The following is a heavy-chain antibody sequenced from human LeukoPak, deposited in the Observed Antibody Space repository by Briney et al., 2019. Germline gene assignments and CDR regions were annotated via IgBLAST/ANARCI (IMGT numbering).Heavy chain of an antibody. Sequence: GGSLRLSCAASGFTFSSYEMNWVRQAPGKGLEWVSYISSSGIAIYYTDSVKGRFTISRDNAKNSLYLQMNSLRAEDTAVYYCARGPSGSYGVYFDYWGQGTLVTVSS. CDR1: GFTFSSYE. CDR3: ARGPSGSYGVYFDY. D-gene: IGHD1-26*01. J-gene: IGHJ4*02. V-gene: IGHV3-48*03. CDR2: ISSSGIAI.